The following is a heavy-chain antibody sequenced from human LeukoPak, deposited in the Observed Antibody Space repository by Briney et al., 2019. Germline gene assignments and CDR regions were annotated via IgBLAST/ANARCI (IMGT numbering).Heavy chain of an antibody. CDR2: ISGSGDST. D-gene: IGHD6-13*01. J-gene: IGHJ4*02. CDR3: AKDLLGSSWFYFAY. V-gene: IGHV3-23*01. Sequence: GGSLRLSCAASGFTFISYAMSWVRQAPGKGLELISAISGSGDSTYNADSVKGRFTISRDSSQNTVYLRMDSLRAEDTAIYYCAKDLLGSSWFYFAYWGQGTLLTVSS. CDR1: GFTFISYA.